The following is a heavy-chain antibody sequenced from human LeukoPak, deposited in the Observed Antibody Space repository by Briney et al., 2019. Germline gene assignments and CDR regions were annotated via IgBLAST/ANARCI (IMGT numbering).Heavy chain of an antibody. Sequence: SETLSLTCTVSGGSISSSSYYWGWIRQPPGKGLEWIGSIYYSGSTSYNPSLKSRVTISVDTSKNQFSLKLSSVTAADTAMYYCARGVTLIVVVIHDWYFDLWGRGTVFTVSS. V-gene: IGHV4-39*01. CDR1: GGSISSSSYY. D-gene: IGHD3-22*01. J-gene: IGHJ2*01. CDR3: ARGVTLIVVVIHDWYFDL. CDR2: IYYSGST.